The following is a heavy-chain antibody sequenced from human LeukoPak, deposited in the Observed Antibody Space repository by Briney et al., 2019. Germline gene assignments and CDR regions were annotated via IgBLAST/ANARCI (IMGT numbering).Heavy chain of an antibody. CDR1: GFTFSSYE. CDR2: ISSSGSTI. CDR3: ARQHYLSWYFDL. Sequence: PGGSLRLSCAAPGFTFSSYEMNWVRQAPGKGLEWVSYISSSGSTIYYTDSVKGRFTISRDNAKNSLYLQMNSLRAEDTAVYYCARQHYLSWYFDLWGRGTLVTVSS. D-gene: IGHD1-26*01. J-gene: IGHJ2*01. V-gene: IGHV3-48*03.